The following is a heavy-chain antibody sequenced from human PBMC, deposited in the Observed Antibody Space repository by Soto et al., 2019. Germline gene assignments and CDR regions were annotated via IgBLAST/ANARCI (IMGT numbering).Heavy chain of an antibody. V-gene: IGHV1-69*01. CDR3: ARGYYSGSNPSSFDY. CDR1: GGTFSSYT. Sequence: QLQLVQSGAEVREPGSSVKVSCKASGGTFSSYTVIWVRQAPGQGLEWMGGITPTLNIAKYAEKFQGRVTITADESTSTVNMHLSSLRSEDTAVYFCARGYYSGSNPSSFDYWGPGNLVAVSS. CDR2: ITPTLNIA. J-gene: IGHJ4*02. D-gene: IGHD1-26*01.